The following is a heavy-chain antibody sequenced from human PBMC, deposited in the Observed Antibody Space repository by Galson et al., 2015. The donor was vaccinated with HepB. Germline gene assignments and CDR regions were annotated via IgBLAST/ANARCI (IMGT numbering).Heavy chain of an antibody. CDR2: ISLDGSNE. CDR1: GFTYNIHA. V-gene: IGHV3-30*03. J-gene: IGHJ6*02. D-gene: IGHD3-22*01. CDR3: ARVTSPEWLLRPINYYYGMDV. Sequence: PLRHSCLAPGFTYNIHAIQCAPQAQGKGLEWVAGISLDGSNEYYTDSVAGRFNIPRDNSKNTIYLQMSSLRVEDTAMYYCARVTSPEWLLRPINYYYGMDVWGQGTTVTVSS.